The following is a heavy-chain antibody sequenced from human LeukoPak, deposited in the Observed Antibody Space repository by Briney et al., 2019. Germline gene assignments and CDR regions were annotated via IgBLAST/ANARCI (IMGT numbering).Heavy chain of an antibody. CDR1: GYSISSGYY. D-gene: IGHD3-10*01. Sequence: SETLSLTCTVSGYSISSGYYWGWIRQPPGKGLEWIGSIYHSGSTNYNPSLKSRVTISVDTSKNQFSLKLNSVTAADTAVYYCARDLLGYGSGSSPVFDPWGQGTLVTVSS. CDR3: ARDLLGYGSGSSPVFDP. V-gene: IGHV4-38-2*02. CDR2: IYHSGST. J-gene: IGHJ5*02.